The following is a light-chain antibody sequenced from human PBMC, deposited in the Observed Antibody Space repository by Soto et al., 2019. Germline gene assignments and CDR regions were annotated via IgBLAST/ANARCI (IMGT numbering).Light chain of an antibody. CDR1: QSVSSN. V-gene: IGKV3-15*01. J-gene: IGKJ5*01. CDR2: GAS. CDR3: QQYNSWPPIT. Sequence: EIVMTQSPATLSVSPRERATLSCRASQSVSSNLAWYQQKPGQAPRLPIYGASTRATGIPARFSGSGSGTEFTLTISSLQSEDFAIYYCQQYNSWPPITFGQGTRLEIK.